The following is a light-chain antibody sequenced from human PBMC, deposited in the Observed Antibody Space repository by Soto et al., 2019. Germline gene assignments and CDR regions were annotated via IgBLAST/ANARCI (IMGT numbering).Light chain of an antibody. CDR3: MSYTSSATWV. CDR2: EVS. V-gene: IGLV2-14*01. J-gene: IGLJ3*02. Sequence: QSALTQPASVSRSPGQSVTISCTGTSSDVGGYNYVSWYQQHPGEAPKSLIYEVSIRPSGVSNRFSGSKSGNTASLTISGLQAEDEADYYCMSYTSSATWVFGGGTKLTVL. CDR1: SSDVGGYNY.